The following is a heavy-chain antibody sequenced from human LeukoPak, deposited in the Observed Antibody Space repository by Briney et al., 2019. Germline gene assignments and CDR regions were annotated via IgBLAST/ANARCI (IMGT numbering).Heavy chain of an antibody. J-gene: IGHJ4*02. CDR1: GYSLSELS. D-gene: IGHD3-10*01. V-gene: IGHV1-69*13. CDR3: ARQASGSYYLH. Sequence: ASVKVSCKVSGYSLSELSMHWVRQAPGQGLEWMGGIIPIFGTANYAQKFQGRVTITADESTSTAYMELSSLRSEDTAVYYCARQASGSYYLHWGQGTLVTVSS. CDR2: IIPIFGTA.